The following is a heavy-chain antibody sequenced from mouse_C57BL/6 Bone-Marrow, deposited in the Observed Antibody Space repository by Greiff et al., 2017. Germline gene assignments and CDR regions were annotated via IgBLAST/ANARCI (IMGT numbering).Heavy chain of an antibody. V-gene: IGHV5-12*01. Sequence: EVQGVESGGGLVQPGGSLKLSCAASGFTFSDYYMYWVRQTPEKRLEWVAYISNGGGSTYYPDTVKGRFTISRDHAKNTLYLQMSRLKSEDTAMYYCARQGGYYYGSQSFYAMDYWGQGTSVTVSS. CDR2: ISNGGGST. J-gene: IGHJ4*01. CDR3: ARQGGYYYGSQSFYAMDY. D-gene: IGHD1-1*01. CDR1: GFTFSDYY.